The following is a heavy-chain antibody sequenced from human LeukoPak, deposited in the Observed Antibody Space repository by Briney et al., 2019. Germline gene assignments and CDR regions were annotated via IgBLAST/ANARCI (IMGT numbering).Heavy chain of an antibody. D-gene: IGHD3-22*01. CDR2: IDSTGST. V-gene: IGHV4-59*01. Sequence: PSETLSLICTVSGGPISTYYGSWLRHPTGKGLECIRYIDSTGSTNYKPSLKSRVTISVDTSKNQFSLRMRSVTAADTAVYYCARVAYYDSCGYYFDYWGQGTLVTVSS. CDR3: ARVAYYDSCGYYFDY. CDR1: GGPISTYY. J-gene: IGHJ4*02.